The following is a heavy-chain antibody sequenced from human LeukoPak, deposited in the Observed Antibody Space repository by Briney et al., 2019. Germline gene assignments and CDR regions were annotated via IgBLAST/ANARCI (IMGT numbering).Heavy chain of an antibody. CDR3: ARGRRGYCSGGSCYSPVVRFDP. CDR1: GGSLSGYN. D-gene: IGHD2-15*01. CDR2: INHSGST. J-gene: IGHJ5*02. Sequence: TETLSLTCAVYGGSLSGYNWSWIRQPPGKGLEWIGEINHSGSTKNNPSLKSRVTVSVDTSKNQFSLKLSSVTAADTAVYYCARGRRGYCSGGSCYSPVVRFDPWGQGTLVTVSS. V-gene: IGHV4-34*01.